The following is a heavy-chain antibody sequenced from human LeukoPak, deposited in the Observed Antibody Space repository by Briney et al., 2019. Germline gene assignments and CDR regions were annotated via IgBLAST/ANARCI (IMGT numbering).Heavy chain of an antibody. Sequence: GGSLRLSCAASGFTFHDYDMSWVRQSPGKGLEWVSGINWNGDRTGYADSVKGRSTISRDNAKKSLYLQMNSLRAEDTALYYCARRDYYGSGSPDFWGQGTLVTVSS. D-gene: IGHD3-10*01. V-gene: IGHV3-20*04. J-gene: IGHJ4*02. CDR1: GFTFHDYD. CDR3: ARRDYYGSGSPDF. CDR2: INWNGDRT.